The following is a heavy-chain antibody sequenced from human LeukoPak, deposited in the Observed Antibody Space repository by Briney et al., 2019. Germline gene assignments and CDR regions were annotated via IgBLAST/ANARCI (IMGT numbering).Heavy chain of an antibody. J-gene: IGHJ4*02. CDR2: INHSGST. Sequence: SETLSLTCAVYGGSFSGYYWSWIRQPPGKGLEWIGEINHSGSTNYNPSLKSRVTISVDTSKNQFSLELSSVTAADTAVYYCARHDYYGSGSYFHWGQGTLVTVSS. CDR1: GGSFSGYY. D-gene: IGHD3-10*01. V-gene: IGHV4-34*01. CDR3: ARHDYYGSGSYFH.